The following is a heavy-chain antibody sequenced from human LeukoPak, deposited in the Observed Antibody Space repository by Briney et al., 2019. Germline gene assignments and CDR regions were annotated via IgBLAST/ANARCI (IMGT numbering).Heavy chain of an antibody. D-gene: IGHD2-2*01. V-gene: IGHV4-59*08. J-gene: IGHJ6*02. CDR1: GGSMSSYY. CDR3: ARGVCTSTSCYAGDYGMDV. Sequence: TSETLSLTCTVSGGSMSSYYWNWIRQPPGKGLEWIGYIYYSGYTNYNPSLKSRVTISLDTSKNQFSLKLSSVTAADTAVYYCARGVCTSTSCYAGDYGMDVWGQGTPVTVSS. CDR2: IYYSGYT.